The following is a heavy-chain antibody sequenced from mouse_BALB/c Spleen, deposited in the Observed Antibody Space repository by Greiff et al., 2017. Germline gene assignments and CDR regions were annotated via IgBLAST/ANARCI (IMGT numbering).Heavy chain of an antibody. J-gene: IGHJ4*01. CDR2: ISYSGST. V-gene: IGHV3-2*02. CDR3: ARWVLGRGDY. D-gene: IGHD4-1*01. Sequence: EVQLVESGPGLVKPSQSLSLTCTVTGYSITSDYAWNWIRQFPGNKLEWMGYISYSGSTSYNPSLKSRISITRDTSKNQFFLQLNSVTTEDTATYYCARWVLGRGDYWGQGTSVTVSS. CDR1: GYSITSDYA.